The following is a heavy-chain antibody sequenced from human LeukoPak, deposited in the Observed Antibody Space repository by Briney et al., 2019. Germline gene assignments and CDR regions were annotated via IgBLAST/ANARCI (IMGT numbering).Heavy chain of an antibody. J-gene: IGHJ4*02. CDR3: ARLKDYYDSSGYYIFDY. Sequence: SESLSLTCTVSGGSISSYYWSWIRQPPGKGLEWIGYINYSGGTNYYPYFKSRFTISVDTPKNQFSQKLSSVPAADTAVYYCARLKDYYDSSGYYIFDYWGRG. CDR1: GGSISSYY. D-gene: IGHD3-22*01. CDR2: INYSGGT. V-gene: IGHV4-59*08.